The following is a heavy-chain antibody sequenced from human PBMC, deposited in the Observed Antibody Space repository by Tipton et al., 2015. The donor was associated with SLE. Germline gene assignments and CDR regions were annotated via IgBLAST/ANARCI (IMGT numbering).Heavy chain of an antibody. J-gene: IGHJ4*02. D-gene: IGHD3-16*01. V-gene: IGHV3-53*01. Sequence: SLRLSCAASGFTVRSNSMSWVRQAPGKGLEWVSLISGGGRTYYTDSVKGRFTISRDNVQNAVNLQMNSLRVEDTAVYYCAREGAGGFDKWGQGTLVTVSS. CDR1: GFTVRSNS. CDR3: AREGAGGFDK. CDR2: ISGGGRT.